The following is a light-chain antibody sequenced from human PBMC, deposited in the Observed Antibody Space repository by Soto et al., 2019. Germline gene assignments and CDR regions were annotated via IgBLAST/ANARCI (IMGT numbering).Light chain of an antibody. Sequence: EIVLTQSPGTLSLSPGERATLSCRASQSVDNNYLSWYQQRPGQAPRLLIYGSSYRATGIPDRFSGSGSGTEFTLTISSLQPDDFATYYCQQYNSYSQTFGQGTKVEIK. CDR3: QQYNSYSQT. J-gene: IGKJ1*01. CDR2: GSS. V-gene: IGKV3-20*01. CDR1: QSVDNNY.